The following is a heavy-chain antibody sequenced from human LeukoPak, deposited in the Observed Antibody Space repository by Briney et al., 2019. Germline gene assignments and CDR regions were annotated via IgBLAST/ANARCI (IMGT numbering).Heavy chain of an antibody. D-gene: IGHD2-15*01. J-gene: IGHJ5*02. Sequence: GESLKISCKGSGYSFTSYWIGWVRQMPGKGLEWMGIIYPGDSDTRYSPSFQGQVTISADKSISTAYLQWSSLEASDNAMYYCARRDACSGCSCQYNWFDPWGQGTLVTVSS. CDR3: ARRDACSGCSCQYNWFDP. V-gene: IGHV5-51*01. CDR2: IYPGDSDT. CDR1: GYSFTSYW.